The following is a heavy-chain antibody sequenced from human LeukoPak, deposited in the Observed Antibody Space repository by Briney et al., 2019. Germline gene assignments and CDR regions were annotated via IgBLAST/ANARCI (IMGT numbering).Heavy chain of an antibody. CDR3: AKAFGELLWYYYYGMDV. Sequence: GGSLRLSCAASGFTFSSYSMNWVRQAPGKGLEWVSSISSSSSYIYYADSVKGRFTISRDNSKNTLYLQMNSPRAEDTAVYYCAKAFGELLWYYYYGMDVWGQGTTVTVSS. J-gene: IGHJ6*02. CDR1: GFTFSSYS. D-gene: IGHD3-16*01. CDR2: ISSSSSYI. V-gene: IGHV3-21*04.